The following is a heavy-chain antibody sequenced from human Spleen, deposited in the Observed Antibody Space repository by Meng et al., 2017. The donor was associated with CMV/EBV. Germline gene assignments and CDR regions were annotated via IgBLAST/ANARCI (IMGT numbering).Heavy chain of an antibody. CDR3: ARDSTTRIVGATIYY. D-gene: IGHD1-26*01. CDR1: GFTFSGYA. J-gene: IGHJ4*02. CDR2: ISNNGGST. Sequence: GESLKISCAASGFTFSGYAMHWVRQAPGKGLEYVSAISNNGGSTYYADSVKGRFTISRDNSKNTPYLQMGSLRAEDMAVYYCARDSTTRIVGATIYYWGQGTLVTVSS. V-gene: IGHV3-64*02.